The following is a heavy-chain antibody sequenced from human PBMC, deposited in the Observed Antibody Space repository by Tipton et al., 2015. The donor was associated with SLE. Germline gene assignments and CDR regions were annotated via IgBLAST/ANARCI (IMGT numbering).Heavy chain of an antibody. J-gene: IGHJ4*02. CDR1: GGSISSYY. Sequence: LRLSCTVSGGSISSYYWSWIRQPPGKGLEWIGYIYYSGSTNYNPSLKSRVTISVDTSKNQFSLKLSSVTAADTAVYYCARHVVGRFDYWGQGTLVTVSS. V-gene: IGHV4-59*08. CDR3: ARHVVGRFDY. D-gene: IGHD1-26*01. CDR2: IYYSGST.